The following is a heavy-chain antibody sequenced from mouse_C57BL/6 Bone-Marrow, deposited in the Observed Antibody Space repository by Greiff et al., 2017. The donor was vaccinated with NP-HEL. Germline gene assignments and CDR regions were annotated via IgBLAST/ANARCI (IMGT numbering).Heavy chain of an antibody. D-gene: IGHD2-14*01. CDR3: ARGSYRAMDY. CDR2: IDPSDSET. CDR1: GYTFTSYW. J-gene: IGHJ4*01. Sequence: QVQLQQSGAELVRPGSSVKLSCKASGYTFTSYWMHWVKQRPIQGLEWIGNIDPSDSETHYNQKFKDKATLTVDKSSSTAYMQLSSLTSEDSAVYYCARGSYRAMDYWGQGTSVTVSS. V-gene: IGHV1-52*01.